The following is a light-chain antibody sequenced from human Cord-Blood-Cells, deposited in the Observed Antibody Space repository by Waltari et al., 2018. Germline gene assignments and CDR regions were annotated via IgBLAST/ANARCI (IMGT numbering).Light chain of an antibody. Sequence: EIVLTQPPATPSSYPGARATLSCRASQSVSSYLAWYQQKPGQAPRLLIYDASNRATGIPARFSGSGSVTDFTLTISSLEPEDFAVYYCQQRSNWPLTFCGGTNVEIK. CDR1: QSVSSY. J-gene: IGKJ4*01. CDR2: DAS. CDR3: QQRSNWPLT. V-gene: IGKV3-11*01.